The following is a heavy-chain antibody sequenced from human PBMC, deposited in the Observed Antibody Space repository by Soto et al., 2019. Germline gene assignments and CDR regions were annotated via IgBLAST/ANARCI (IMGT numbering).Heavy chain of an antibody. Sequence: GGSLRLSCAASGFTFSNAWMSWVRQAPGKGLEWVGRIKSKTDGGTTDYAAPVKGRFTISRDDSKNTLYPQMNSLKTEDTAVYYCTTGMVRGVIVYYYYGMDVWGQGTTVTVSS. J-gene: IGHJ6*02. CDR1: GFTFSNAW. V-gene: IGHV3-15*01. D-gene: IGHD3-10*01. CDR3: TTGMVRGVIVYYYYGMDV. CDR2: IKSKTDGGTT.